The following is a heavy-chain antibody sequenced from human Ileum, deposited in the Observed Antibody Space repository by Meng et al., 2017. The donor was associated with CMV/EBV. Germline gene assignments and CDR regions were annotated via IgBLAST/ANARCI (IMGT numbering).Heavy chain of an antibody. D-gene: IGHD3-3*01. CDR1: GPTLSDTW. J-gene: IGHJ4*02. Sequence: GESLKISCAASGPTLSDTWMTWVRQAPGKELEWVGHINRRADGGTTDYAAAVKGRFTISRDDSKTTFYLQMNSLKIEDTAVYYCSAAFLGYWGQGTRVTGYS. CDR2: INRRADGGTT. V-gene: IGHV3-15*05. CDR3: SAAFLGY.